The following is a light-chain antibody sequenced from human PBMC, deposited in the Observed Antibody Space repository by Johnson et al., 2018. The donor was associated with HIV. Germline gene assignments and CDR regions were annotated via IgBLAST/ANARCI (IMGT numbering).Light chain of an antibody. CDR1: SSNIGNNY. CDR2: ENN. V-gene: IGLV1-51*02. CDR3: GTWDSSLSAGV. Sequence: SVLTQPPSVSAAPGPKVTISCSGSSSNIGNNYVSWYQQLPGTAPKLLIYENNKRPSGIPDRFSGSKSGTSATLGITGLQTVDEADYYCGTWDSSLSAGVFGTGTKVTVL. J-gene: IGLJ1*01.